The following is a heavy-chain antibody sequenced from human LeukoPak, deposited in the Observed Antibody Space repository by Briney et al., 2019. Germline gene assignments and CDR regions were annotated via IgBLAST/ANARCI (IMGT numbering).Heavy chain of an antibody. CDR1: GCTFTGYY. J-gene: IGHJ5*02. D-gene: IGHD4-17*01. Sequence: ASVKVSCKASGCTFTGYYIHWVRQAPGQGLEWLGWINPNSGGTKYAQKFQGRVTMTRDTSIRTAYMELSGLRSDDTAVYYCARDHGDYVQYNWFDPWGQGTLVTVSS. CDR3: ARDHGDYVQYNWFDP. V-gene: IGHV1-2*02. CDR2: INPNSGGT.